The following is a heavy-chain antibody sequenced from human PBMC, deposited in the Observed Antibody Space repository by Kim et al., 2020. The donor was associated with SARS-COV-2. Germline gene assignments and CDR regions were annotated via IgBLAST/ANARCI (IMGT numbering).Heavy chain of an antibody. Sequence: SETLSLTCTVSGGSVDNGDSYWTWIRQAPGKGLEWIGYISYSGSTNYNPSFLDRVVISADTSKNTVSLGLTSVTAADTALYYCARDRGVYSHGFDTHFD. CDR3: ARDRGVYSHGFDTHFD. CDR2: ISYSGST. V-gene: IGHV4-61*08. CDR1: GGSVDNGDSY. D-gene: IGHD5-18*01. J-gene: IGHJ4*01.